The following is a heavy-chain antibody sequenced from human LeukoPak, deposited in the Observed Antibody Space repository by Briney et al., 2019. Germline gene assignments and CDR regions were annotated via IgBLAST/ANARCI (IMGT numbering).Heavy chain of an antibody. D-gene: IGHD6-13*01. CDR3: ARDAFALVPYNWFDP. CDR1: GYTFTSYD. CDR2: MNPNSGNT. Sequence: ASVKVSCKASGYTFTSYDINWVRQATGQGLEWMGWMNPNSGNTGYAQKFQGRVTMTRNTSISTAYMELSSLRSEDTAVYYCARDAFALVPYNWFDPWGQGTLVTVSS. V-gene: IGHV1-8*01. J-gene: IGHJ5*02.